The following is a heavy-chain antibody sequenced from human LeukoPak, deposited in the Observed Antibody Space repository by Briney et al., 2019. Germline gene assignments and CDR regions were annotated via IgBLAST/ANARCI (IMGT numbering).Heavy chain of an antibody. Sequence: ASVKVSCKASGYTFISNGISWVRQAPGQGLEWMGWISAYNGDAVSAQKFQGRVTMTTETSTSTAYMELRSLRSDDTAVYYCARADYYGSGNYRYYYYMDVWGKGTTVTVSS. CDR3: ARADYYGSGNYRYYYYMDV. CDR2: ISAYNGDA. D-gene: IGHD3-10*01. V-gene: IGHV1-18*01. CDR1: GYTFISNG. J-gene: IGHJ6*03.